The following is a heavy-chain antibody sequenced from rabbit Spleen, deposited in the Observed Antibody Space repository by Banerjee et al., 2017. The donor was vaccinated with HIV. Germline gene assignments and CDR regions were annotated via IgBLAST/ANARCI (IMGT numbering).Heavy chain of an antibody. Sequence: QEQLEESGGGLVKPEGSLTLTCKASGFDLSTYYHMCWVRQAPGKGLEWIACIDTDSGSTWYASWAKGRLIISKTSSTTVTLEMTSLTAADTATYFCARDDDIIISLQFNLWGLGTLVTVS. J-gene: IGHJ4*01. D-gene: IGHD1-1*01. V-gene: IGHV1S45*01. CDR3: ARDDDIIISLQFNL. CDR2: IDTDSGST. CDR1: GFDLSTYYH.